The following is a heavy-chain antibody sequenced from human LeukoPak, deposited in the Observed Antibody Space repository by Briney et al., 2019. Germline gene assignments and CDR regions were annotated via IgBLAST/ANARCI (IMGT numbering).Heavy chain of an antibody. CDR1: GFTFSSYW. CDR2: ITASGGNT. D-gene: IGHD2-8*01. Sequence: PGGSLRLSCAASGFTFSSYWMHWVRQAPGKGLEWVSTITASGGNTYYADSVKGRFTISRDNSKNTLYLQMNSLRAEDTAVYYCAKRDSVRMYYFDYWGQGTLVTVSS. V-gene: IGHV3-23*01. J-gene: IGHJ4*02. CDR3: AKRDSVRMYYFDY.